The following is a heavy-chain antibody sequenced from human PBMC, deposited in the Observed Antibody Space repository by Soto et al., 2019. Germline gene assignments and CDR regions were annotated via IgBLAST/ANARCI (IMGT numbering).Heavy chain of an antibody. Sequence: SVKVSCKASGGTFSSYAISWVRQAPGQGLEWMGGIIPIFGTANYAQKFQGRVTITADESTSTAYMELSSLRSEDTAVYYCAGSNSSGWFSGWFDPWGQGTLVTVSS. CDR1: GGTFSSYA. D-gene: IGHD6-19*01. CDR2: IIPIFGTA. V-gene: IGHV1-69*13. J-gene: IGHJ5*02. CDR3: AGSNSSGWFSGWFDP.